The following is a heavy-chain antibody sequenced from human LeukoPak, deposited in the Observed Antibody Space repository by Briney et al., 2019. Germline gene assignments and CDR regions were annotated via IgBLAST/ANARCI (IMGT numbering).Heavy chain of an antibody. CDR2: INPGDSDT. CDR1: GSSFTSYW. CDR3: ARRVLDYGVETFEY. J-gene: IGHJ4*02. V-gene: IGHV5-51*01. D-gene: IGHD4-17*01. Sequence: GESLQISLKGSGSSFTSYWIAWVRQTPGKGLEWMGIINPGDSDTTYSPSFQGQVTISVDKSISTAYPLWSSLKASDTAMYYCARRVLDYGVETFEYWGQGTLVTVSS.